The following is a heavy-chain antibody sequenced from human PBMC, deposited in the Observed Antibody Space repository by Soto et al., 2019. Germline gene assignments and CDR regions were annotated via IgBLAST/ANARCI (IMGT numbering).Heavy chain of an antibody. CDR2: IYYSGST. V-gene: IGHV4-61*01. J-gene: IGHJ4*02. Sequence: QVQLQESGPGLVKPSETLSLTCTVSGGSVSSGSYYWSWIRQPPGKGLEWIGYIYYSGSTNYNPSLKSRGTISVAPSKNQFSLELSSVTAADTAVYYWAGGGYSSGWCLDYWGQGTLVTVSS. CDR3: AGGGYSSGWCLDY. D-gene: IGHD6-19*01. CDR1: GGSVSSGSYY.